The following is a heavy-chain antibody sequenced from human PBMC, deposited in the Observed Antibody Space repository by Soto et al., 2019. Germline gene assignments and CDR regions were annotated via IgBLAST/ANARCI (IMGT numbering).Heavy chain of an antibody. D-gene: IGHD6-13*01. CDR1: GASMNSYH. J-gene: IGHJ5*02. CDR3: ARDQGVAAAGITWFDP. Sequence: KPSETLSLTCTVSGASMNSYHWSWIRRPAGKGLEWIGHIHSSGSTNYNPSLKSRVTMSVDTSKNQFSLRLMSLTAADTAVYYCARDQGVAAAGITWFDPWGQGSLVTVSS. V-gene: IGHV4-4*07. CDR2: IHSSGST.